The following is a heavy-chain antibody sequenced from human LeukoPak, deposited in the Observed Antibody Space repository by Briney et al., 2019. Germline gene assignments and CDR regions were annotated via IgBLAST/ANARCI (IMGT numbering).Heavy chain of an antibody. CDR3: ANYRKPQGLDY. CDR2: ISSNGPDT. CDR1: RFDFSTYA. V-gene: IGHV3-23*01. J-gene: IGHJ4*02. D-gene: IGHD1-14*01. Sequence: RGSLRLPCAVSRFDFSTYAMSWGRQAPGQGLEYVSTISSNGPDTYYADSVKGRFTTSRDNSKNTLYLQMTSLRVEDTAVYYCANYRKPQGLDYWGQGTLVTVSS.